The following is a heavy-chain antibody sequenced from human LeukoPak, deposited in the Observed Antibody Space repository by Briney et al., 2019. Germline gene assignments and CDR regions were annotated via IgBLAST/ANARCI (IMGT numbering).Heavy chain of an antibody. CDR3: ARMGSSWYSNY. CDR1: GLTFSSNY. CDR2: IYSGGST. V-gene: IGHV3-66*01. Sequence: SGGSLRLSCVVSGLTFSSNYMSWVRQAPGKGLEWVSVIYSGGSTHYADSVKARFTISRDNSKNTLYLQTNSLRAEDTAVYYCARMGSSWYSNYWGQGTLVTVSS. J-gene: IGHJ4*02. D-gene: IGHD6-13*01.